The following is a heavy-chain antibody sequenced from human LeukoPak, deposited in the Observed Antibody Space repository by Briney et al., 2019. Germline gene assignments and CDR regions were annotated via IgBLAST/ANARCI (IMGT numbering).Heavy chain of an antibody. D-gene: IGHD2-2*01. V-gene: IGHV3-7*01. CDR3: ARGDAYALNY. Sequence: GGSLRLSCAVSGFTFSGFWMSWSRQAPGKGLEWVASINSDGSEGYYADVVKGRFTISRDNAKNTLYLQMNSLRAEDTAVYYCARGDAYALNYWGQGTLVTVSS. J-gene: IGHJ4*02. CDR2: INSDGSEG. CDR1: GFTFSGFW.